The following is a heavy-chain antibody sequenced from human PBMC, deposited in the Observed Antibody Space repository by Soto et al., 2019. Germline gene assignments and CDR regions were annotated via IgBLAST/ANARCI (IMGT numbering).Heavy chain of an antibody. CDR3: ARLKAADNYYYYGMDV. V-gene: IGHV4-59*08. J-gene: IGHJ6*02. CDR1: GGSISSYY. CDR2: IYYSGST. Sequence: SETLSLTCTVSGGSISSYYWSWIRQPPGKGLEWIGYIYYSGSTNYNPSHKSRVTISVDTSKNQFSLKLSSVTAADTAVYFCARLKAADNYYYYGMDVWGQGTTVTV. D-gene: IGHD6-13*01.